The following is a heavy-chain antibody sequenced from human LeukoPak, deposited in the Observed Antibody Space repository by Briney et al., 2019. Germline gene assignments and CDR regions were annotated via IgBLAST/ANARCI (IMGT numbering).Heavy chain of an antibody. V-gene: IGHV3-23*01. J-gene: IGHJ5*02. CDR3: ANRPTVTESRYNWFDP. CDR1: GFTFSSFG. CDR2: ISGSGGST. Sequence: GGSLRLSCAASGFTFSSFGMHWVRQAPGKGLQWVSAISGSGGSTYYADSVKGRFIISRDNSKNTLYLQMNSLRAEDTAVYYCANRPTVTESRYNWFDPWGQGTLVTVSS. D-gene: IGHD4-17*01.